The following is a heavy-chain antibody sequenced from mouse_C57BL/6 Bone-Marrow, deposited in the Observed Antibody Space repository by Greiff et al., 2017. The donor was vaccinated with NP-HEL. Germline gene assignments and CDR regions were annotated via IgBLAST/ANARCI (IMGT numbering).Heavy chain of an antibody. V-gene: IGHV1-66*01. CDR2: IYPGSGNT. Sequence: QVQLQQSGPELVKPGASVKISCKASGYSFTSYYIHWVKQRPGQGLEWIGWIYPGSGNTKYNEKFKGKATLTADTSSSTAYMQLSSLTSEDSAVYYCAFITTVVDYFDYWGQGTTLTVSS. D-gene: IGHD1-1*01. CDR1: GYSFTSYY. CDR3: AFITTVVDYFDY. J-gene: IGHJ2*01.